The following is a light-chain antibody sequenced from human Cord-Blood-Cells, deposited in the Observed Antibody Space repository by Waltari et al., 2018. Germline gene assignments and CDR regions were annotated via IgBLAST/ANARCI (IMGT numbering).Light chain of an antibody. V-gene: IGKV1-33*01. CDR3: QQYDNPPMYT. CDR1: QDISNY. Sequence: DIQMTQSPSSLSASVGDRVTITCQASQDISNYLNWYQQKPGKAPKLLIYDASNLETGVPSRFSGSGSGTDFTFNISSLQPEDIATYYCQQYDNPPMYTFGQGTKLEIK. J-gene: IGKJ2*01. CDR2: DAS.